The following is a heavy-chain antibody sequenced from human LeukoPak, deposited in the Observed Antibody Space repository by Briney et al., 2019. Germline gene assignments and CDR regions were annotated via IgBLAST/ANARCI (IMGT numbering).Heavy chain of an antibody. CDR2: INPNSGGT. Sequence: ASVKVSCKASGYTFTGYYMHWVRQAPGQGLEWMGWINPNSGGTNYAQKFQGRVTMTKDTFISTAYMELSRLRSDDTAVYYCARIRETTVTLFDYWGQGTLVTVSS. J-gene: IGHJ4*02. CDR3: ARIRETTVTLFDY. V-gene: IGHV1-2*02. CDR1: GYTFTGYY. D-gene: IGHD4-17*01.